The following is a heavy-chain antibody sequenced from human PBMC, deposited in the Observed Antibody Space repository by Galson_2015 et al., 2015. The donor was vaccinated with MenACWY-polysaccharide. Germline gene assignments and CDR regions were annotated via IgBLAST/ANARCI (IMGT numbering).Heavy chain of an antibody. CDR1: GFTFSSYA. Sequence: SLRLSCAASGFTFSSYAMSWVRQAPGKGLEWVSAISGSGGSTYYADSVKGRFTISRDNSKNTLYLQMNSLRAEDPAVYYCAKEAGRGYSYGYWYFDLWGRGTLVTVSS. V-gene: IGHV3-23*01. CDR2: ISGSGGST. D-gene: IGHD5-18*01. J-gene: IGHJ2*01. CDR3: AKEAGRGYSYGYWYFDL.